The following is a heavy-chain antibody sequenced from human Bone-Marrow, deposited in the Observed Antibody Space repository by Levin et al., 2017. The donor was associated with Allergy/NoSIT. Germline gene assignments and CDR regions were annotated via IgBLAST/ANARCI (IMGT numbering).Heavy chain of an antibody. V-gene: IGHV4-31*03. CDR2: IYYSGST. D-gene: IGHD5-24*01. J-gene: IGHJ4*02. CDR3: AREDGSTFDS. Sequence: SETLSLTCTVSGGSISSGGYHWSWIRQHAGTGLEWIGYIYYSGSTYYNPSLKSRAIISLDTSKNQFSLKVTSATAADAAVYYCAREDGSTFDSWGQGTLVTVSS. CDR1: GGSISSGGYH.